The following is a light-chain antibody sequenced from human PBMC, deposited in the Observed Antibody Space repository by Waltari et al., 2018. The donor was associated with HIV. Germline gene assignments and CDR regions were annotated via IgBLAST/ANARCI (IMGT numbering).Light chain of an antibody. V-gene: IGLV1-44*01. J-gene: IGLJ3*02. CDR1: SSNTGRNT. Sequence: QSVLTQPPSASGTPGQRVTISCSGRSSNTGRNTVNWYQQFPGTAPKPLIYSNNQRPAGVPDRFSGSKSGTSASLAISGLQSEDEADYYCAVWDDSLNGWVFGGGTKLTVL. CDR3: AVWDDSLNGWV. CDR2: SNN.